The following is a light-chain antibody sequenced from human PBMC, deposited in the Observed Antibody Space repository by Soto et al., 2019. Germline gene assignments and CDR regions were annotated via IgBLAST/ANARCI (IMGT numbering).Light chain of an antibody. V-gene: IGLV2-8*01. J-gene: IGLJ2*01. CDR1: SSDIGGYNY. Sequence: QSALTQPPSASGSPGQSVTISCTGSSSDIGGYNYVSWYQQHPGTAPHLIIYEVSKRPSGVSDRFSGSKSGSTASLTVSGLQADDEAHYFCSSYAGSDKFVIFGGGTKLTVL. CDR2: EVS. CDR3: SSYAGSDKFVI.